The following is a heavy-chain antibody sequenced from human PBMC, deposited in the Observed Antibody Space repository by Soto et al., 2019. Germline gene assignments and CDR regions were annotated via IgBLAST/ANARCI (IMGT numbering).Heavy chain of an antibody. CDR2: IHFSGTT. D-gene: IGHD2-21*01. Sequence: QLQLQESGPGLVKSSETLSLTCSVSGVSIITDYYWGWIRQSPGKGLEWIGSIHFSGTTYYKPSLKSRVTIFLDTSGSQISLVLDSVTAADTAVYYCARHDWARFYGLDGWGQGTAVTVSS. CDR1: GVSIITDYY. V-gene: IGHV4-39*01. J-gene: IGHJ6*02. CDR3: ARHDWARFYGLDG.